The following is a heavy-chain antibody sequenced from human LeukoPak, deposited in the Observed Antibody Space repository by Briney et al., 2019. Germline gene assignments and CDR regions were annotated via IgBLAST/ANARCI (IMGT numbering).Heavy chain of an antibody. CDR3: ARDGIKAGDPAELINWFDP. CDR2: ISSSRSTI. CDR1: GFTFSSYS. V-gene: IGHV3-48*01. J-gene: IGHJ5*02. Sequence: PGGSLRLSCAASGFTFSSYSMNWVRQAPGKGLEWVSYISSSRSTIYYADSVKGRFTISRDNAKNSLYLQMNSLRAEDTAVYYCARDGIKAGDPAELINWFDPWGQGTLVTVSS. D-gene: IGHD4-17*01.